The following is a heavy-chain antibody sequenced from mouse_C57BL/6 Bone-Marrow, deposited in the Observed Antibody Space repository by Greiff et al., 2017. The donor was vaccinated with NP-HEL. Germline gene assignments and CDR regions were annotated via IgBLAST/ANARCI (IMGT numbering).Heavy chain of an antibody. V-gene: IGHV1-81*01. J-gene: IGHJ2*01. CDR3: ARPLYYSSIY. D-gene: IGHD2-12*01. CDR1: GYTFTSYG. CDR2: IYPRSGNT. Sequence: VQGVESGAELARPGASVKLSCKASGYTFTSYGISWVKQRTGQGLEWIGEIYPRSGNTYYNEKFKGKATLTADKSSSTAYMELRSLTSEDSAVYFCARPLYYSSIYWGQGTTLTVSS.